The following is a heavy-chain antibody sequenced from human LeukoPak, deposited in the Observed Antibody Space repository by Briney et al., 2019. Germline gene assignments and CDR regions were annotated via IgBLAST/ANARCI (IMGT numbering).Heavy chain of an antibody. CDR3: ASAALGGWFAP. Sequence: PPETLSLTCAVYGGSFSGYYWSWIRQPPGKGPEWIGEINHSGSTNYNPSLKSRVTISVDTSKNQFSLNLTSVTAADTAFYYCASAALGGWFAPWGQGTLVTVSS. J-gene: IGHJ5*02. V-gene: IGHV4-34*01. CDR2: INHSGST. CDR1: GGSFSGYY.